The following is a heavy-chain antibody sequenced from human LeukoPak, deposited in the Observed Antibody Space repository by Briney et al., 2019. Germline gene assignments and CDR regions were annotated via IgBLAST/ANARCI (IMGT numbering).Heavy chain of an antibody. CDR1: GGSISSYY. D-gene: IGHD6-19*01. CDR3: ARDLGGSGWYGGEY. Sequence: SETLSLTCTVSGGSISSYYWSWIRQPPGKGLEGIGYIYYSGSTNYNPSLKSRVTISVDTSKNQFSLKLSSVTAADTAVYYCARDLGGSGWYGGEYWGQGTLVTVSS. CDR2: IYYSGST. V-gene: IGHV4-59*01. J-gene: IGHJ4*02.